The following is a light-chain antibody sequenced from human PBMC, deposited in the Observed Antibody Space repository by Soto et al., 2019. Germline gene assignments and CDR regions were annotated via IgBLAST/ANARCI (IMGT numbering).Light chain of an antibody. CDR3: QQRSSWPLLT. J-gene: IGKJ4*01. CDR1: QSVSNY. CDR2: DAS. Sequence: IVLTQSPAILSLSPGERATLSCRASQSVSNYLGWYQQKPGQAPRLLIYDASNRATGVPARFSGSGSGTDFTLTISSLEPEDFAVYYCQQRSSWPLLTFGGGTKVEIK. V-gene: IGKV3-11*01.